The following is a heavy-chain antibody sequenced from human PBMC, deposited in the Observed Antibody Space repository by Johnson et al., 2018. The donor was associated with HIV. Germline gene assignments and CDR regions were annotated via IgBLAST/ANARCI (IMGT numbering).Heavy chain of an antibody. D-gene: IGHD1-26*01. V-gene: IGHV3-11*04. Sequence: QVQLVESGGGLVKPGGSLRLSCAASGFTFSDYYMIWIRQAPGKGLEWVSYISSSGGTTHNADSVKGRFAISRNNADHSLYLQMNSLRVEDTALYYCAKDRRQSSWERLDDAFDIWGQGTMVTVSS. J-gene: IGHJ3*02. CDR3: AKDRRQSSWERLDDAFDI. CDR1: GFTFSDYY. CDR2: ISSSGGTT.